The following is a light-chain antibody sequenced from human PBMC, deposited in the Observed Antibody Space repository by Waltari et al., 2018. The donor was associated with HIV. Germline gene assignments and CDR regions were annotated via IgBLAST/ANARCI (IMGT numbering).Light chain of an antibody. J-gene: IGLJ3*02. CDR1: SSNIRAGYD. CDR3: QSYDSSLSNWV. CDR2: GNS. Sequence: QSVLTRPPSVSGAPGQRVTISCTGSSSNIRAGYDVHLYQQLPGTAPKLLIYGNSNRPSGVPDRFSGSKSGTSASLAITGLQPDDETDYYCQSYDSSLSNWVFGGGTKLTVL. V-gene: IGLV1-40*01.